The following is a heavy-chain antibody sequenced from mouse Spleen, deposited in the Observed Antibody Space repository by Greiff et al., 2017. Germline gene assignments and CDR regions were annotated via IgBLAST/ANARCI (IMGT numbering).Heavy chain of an antibody. J-gene: IGHJ4*01. D-gene: IGHD2-3*01. CDR2: ISSGGGNT. CDR3: ARDDGYPTPYYAMDY. CDR1: GFTFSSYA. Sequence: EVKLVESGGGLVKLGGSLKLSCAASGFTFSSYAMSWVRQTPEKRLEWVATISSGGGNTYYPDSVKGRFTISRDNAKNTLYLQMSSLKSEDTAMYYCARDDGYPTPYYAMDYWGQGTSVTVSS. V-gene: IGHV5-9*04.